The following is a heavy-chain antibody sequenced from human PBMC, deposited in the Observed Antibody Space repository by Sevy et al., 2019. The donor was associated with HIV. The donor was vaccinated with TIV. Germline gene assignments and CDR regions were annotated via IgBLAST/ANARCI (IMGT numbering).Heavy chain of an antibody. V-gene: IGHV6-1*01. D-gene: IGHD1-7*01. CDR3: ARGDELNSYYYGMDV. J-gene: IGHJ6*02. CDR2: TYYRSKWYS. CDR1: GDSVSTSSAT. Sequence: SQTLSLTCAISGDSVSTSSATWNWFRQSPSRVLEWLGRTYYRSKWYSDYEVSVKGRVTINPDTSKNQFSLHLDSVTPEDTAVYFCARGDELNSYYYGMDVWGQGTTVTVSS.